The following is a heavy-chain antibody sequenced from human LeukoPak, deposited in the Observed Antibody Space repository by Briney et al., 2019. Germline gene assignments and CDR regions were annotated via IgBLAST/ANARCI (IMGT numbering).Heavy chain of an antibody. CDR3: ARGTDSSGYYYGDDAFDI. J-gene: IGHJ3*02. CDR1: GDSISSYY. V-gene: IGHV4-34*01. Sequence: SETLSLTCTVSGDSISSYYWSWIRQPPGKGLEWIGEINHSGSTNYNPSLKSRVTISVDTSKNQFSLKLSSVTAADTAVYYCARGTDSSGYYYGDDAFDIWGQGTMVTVSS. D-gene: IGHD3-22*01. CDR2: INHSGST.